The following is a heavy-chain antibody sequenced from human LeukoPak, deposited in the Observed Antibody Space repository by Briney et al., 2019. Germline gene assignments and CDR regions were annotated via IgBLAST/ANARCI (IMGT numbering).Heavy chain of an antibody. CDR2: INPNSGDT. V-gene: IGHV1-2*02. Sequence: GASVKVSCKASGYTFAGYYMHWVRQAPGQGLEWMGWINPNSGDTNYAQKFQGRVTMTRDTSISTAYMELSRLRSDDTAVYYCARVLKTGASFDPWGQGTLVTVSS. D-gene: IGHD1-1*01. CDR3: ARVLKTGASFDP. J-gene: IGHJ5*02. CDR1: GYTFAGYY.